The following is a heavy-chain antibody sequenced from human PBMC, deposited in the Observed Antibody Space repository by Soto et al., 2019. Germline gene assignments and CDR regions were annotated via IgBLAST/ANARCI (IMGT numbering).Heavy chain of an antibody. J-gene: IGHJ6*02. CDR1: GYTFTSYA. CDR3: ARIGDSSSWSKDYYYSGMDV. V-gene: IGHV1-3*01. D-gene: IGHD6-13*01. Sequence: GASVKVSCKASGYTFTSYAMHWVRQAPGQRLEWMGWINAGNGNTKYSQKFQGRVTITRDTSASTAYMELSSLRSEDTAVYYCARIGDSSSWSKDYYYSGMDVWGQGTTVTVSS. CDR2: INAGNGNT.